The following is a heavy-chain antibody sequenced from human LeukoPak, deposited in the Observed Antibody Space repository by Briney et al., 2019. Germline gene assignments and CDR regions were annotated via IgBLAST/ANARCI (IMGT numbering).Heavy chain of an antibody. J-gene: IGHJ4*02. CDR3: ASEIYGSGVDY. D-gene: IGHD3-3*01. V-gene: IGHV1-46*01. CDR2: INPSGGST. CDR1: GYTVTSYY. Sequence: ASVKVSCKASGYTVTSYYMHWVRQAPGQGLEWMGIINPSGGSTSYAQKFQGSVTMTRDTSTSTVYMELSSLRSEDTAVYYCASEIYGSGVDYWGQGTLVTVSS.